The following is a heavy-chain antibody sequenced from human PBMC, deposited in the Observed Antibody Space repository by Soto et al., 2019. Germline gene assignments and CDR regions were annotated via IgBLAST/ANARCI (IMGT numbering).Heavy chain of an antibody. V-gene: IGHV4-30-4*01. Sequence: PSETLSLTCTVYGGSISSGDYYWSWIRQPPGKGLEWIGYIYYSGSTYYNPSLKSRVTISVDTSKNQFSLKLSSVTAADTAVYYCARGTIVDYGRAPNWFDPWGQGTLVTVSS. D-gene: IGHD4-17*01. CDR1: GGSISSGDYY. J-gene: IGHJ5*02. CDR3: ARGTIVDYGRAPNWFDP. CDR2: IYYSGST.